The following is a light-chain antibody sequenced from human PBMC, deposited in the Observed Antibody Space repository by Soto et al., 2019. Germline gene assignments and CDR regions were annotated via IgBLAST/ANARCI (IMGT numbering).Light chain of an antibody. J-gene: IGKJ4*01. V-gene: IGKV1-27*01. CDR1: QDISTY. CDR3: QKYDNAPLT. CDR2: AAY. Sequence: DIPMTQAPSSLSASVGDRVTITCRARQDISTYLAWYQQKPGKVPKLLISAAYTLQSGVPPRFSGSGSGTDFTLTISSLQPEDVATYYCQKYDNAPLTFGGGNKVEIK.